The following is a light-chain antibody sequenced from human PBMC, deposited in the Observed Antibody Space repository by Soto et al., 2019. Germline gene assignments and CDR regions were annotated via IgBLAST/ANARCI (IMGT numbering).Light chain of an antibody. CDR2: DAS. Sequence: EIVLTQSPATLSLSPGERATLSCRASQSVSSYLAWYQQKPGQAPRLLIYDASNRATGIPARFSGSGSGTDSTLTISSLEPEDFAVYYCQKRSNWPPTFGQGTKLEIK. V-gene: IGKV3-11*01. CDR1: QSVSSY. CDR3: QKRSNWPPT. J-gene: IGKJ2*01.